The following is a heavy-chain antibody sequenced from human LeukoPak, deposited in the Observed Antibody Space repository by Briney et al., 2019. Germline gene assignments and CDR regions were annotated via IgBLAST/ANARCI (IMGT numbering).Heavy chain of an antibody. V-gene: IGHV3-23*01. D-gene: IGHD6-19*01. CDR3: AKDTQWLALPGVANYYFDY. Sequence: GSLRLSCAASGFTFSNYAMSWVRQAPGKGLERVPSISGSGGSTYYADSVKGRFTISRDNSKNTLYLQVNSLRAEDTAVYYCAKDTQWLALPGVANYYFDYWGQGTLVTVSS. CDR1: GFTFSNYA. J-gene: IGHJ4*02. CDR2: ISGSGGST.